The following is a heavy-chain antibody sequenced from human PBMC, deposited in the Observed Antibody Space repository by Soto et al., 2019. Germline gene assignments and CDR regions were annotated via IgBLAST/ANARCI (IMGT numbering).Heavy chain of an antibody. V-gene: IGHV1-18*01. J-gene: IGHJ5*02. D-gene: IGHD2-21*01. CDR2: ISAYNGNT. CDR3: ARDLDVVGGFRFDP. Sequence: QVQLVQSGAEVKKPGASAKVSCKASGYTFTSYGISWVRQAPGQGLEGMGGISAYNGNTNYAQKLQGRVTMTTDTSTSPAYMELRSLRSDDTAVYYCARDLDVVGGFRFDPWGQGTLVTVSS. CDR1: GYTFTSYG.